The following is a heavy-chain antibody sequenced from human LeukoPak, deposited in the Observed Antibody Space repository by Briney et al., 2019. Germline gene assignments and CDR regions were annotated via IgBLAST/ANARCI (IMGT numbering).Heavy chain of an antibody. J-gene: IGHJ4*02. D-gene: IGHD3-22*01. CDR1: GGTFSSYT. CDR3: ARSYYYDSSGYFDY. V-gene: IGHV1-69*02. CDR2: IIPILGIA. Sequence: SVKVSCKASGGTFSSYTISWVRQAPGQGLEWMGRIIPILGIANYAQKFQGRVTITADKSTSTAYMELSSLGSEDTAVYYCARSYYYDSSGYFDYWGQGTLVTVSS.